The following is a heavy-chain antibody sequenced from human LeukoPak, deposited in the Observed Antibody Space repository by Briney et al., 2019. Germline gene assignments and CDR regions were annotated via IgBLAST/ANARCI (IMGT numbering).Heavy chain of an antibody. J-gene: IGHJ5*02. CDR1: GGTFSSYA. D-gene: IGHD2-15*01. V-gene: IGHV1-69*04. CDR2: IIPILGIA. Sequence: GASVKVSCKASGGTFSSYAISWVRQAPGQGLEWMGRIIPILGIANYAQKFQGRVTITADKSTSTAYMELSSLRSEDTAVYYCARDLAVVVAATVREVRFDPWGQGTLVTVSS. CDR3: ARDLAVVVAATVREVRFDP.